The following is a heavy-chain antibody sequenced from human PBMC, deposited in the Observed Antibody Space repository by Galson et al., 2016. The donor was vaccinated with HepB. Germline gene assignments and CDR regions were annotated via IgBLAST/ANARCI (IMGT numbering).Heavy chain of an antibody. J-gene: IGHJ5*02. CDR3: ARGREFKAVTGSRWFDP. V-gene: IGHV3-21*01. Sequence: SLRLSCAASGFTFSSYSMNWVRQAPGKGLEWVSSISGSNSYIYYADSVKGRFTISRDNAKNSLYLQMNSLRAEDTAVYYCARGREFKAVTGSRWFDPGGQGTLVTIPS. CDR2: ISGSNSYI. CDR1: GFTFSSYS. D-gene: IGHD6-19*01.